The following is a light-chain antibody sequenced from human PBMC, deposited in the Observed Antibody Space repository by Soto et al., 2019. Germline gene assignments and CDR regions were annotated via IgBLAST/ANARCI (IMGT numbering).Light chain of an antibody. CDR1: HSFNSH. Sequence: MMMTQSPATLSVSPGERVTLSCRTSHSFNSHVSWYQQKPGQAPRRLLYGASTRATGIPVRFSGSGFGTEFTLTISSLQSEDFAVYYCQQRSNWPRTFGQGTKVDIK. CDR3: QQRSNWPRT. V-gene: IGKV3-15*01. J-gene: IGKJ1*01. CDR2: GAS.